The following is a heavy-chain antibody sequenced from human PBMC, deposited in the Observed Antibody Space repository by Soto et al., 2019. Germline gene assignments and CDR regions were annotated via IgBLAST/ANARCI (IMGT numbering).Heavy chain of an antibody. Sequence: QVQLVESGGGVVQPGRSLRLSCAASGFTFSSYAMHWVRQAPGKGLEWVAVISYDGSNKYYADSVKGRFTISRDNSKNTLYPQMNSLRAEDTAVYYCARVGTVTRYYYYYGMDVWGQGTTVTVSS. D-gene: IGHD7-27*01. CDR1: GFTFSSYA. J-gene: IGHJ6*02. V-gene: IGHV3-30-3*01. CDR2: ISYDGSNK. CDR3: ARVGTVTRYYYYYGMDV.